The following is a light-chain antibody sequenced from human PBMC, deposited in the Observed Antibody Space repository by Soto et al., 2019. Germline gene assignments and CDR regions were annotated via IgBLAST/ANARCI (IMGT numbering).Light chain of an antibody. Sequence: IQLTQSPSALSASVGDRVTITCRASQSISSYLNWYQQKPGKAPKLLIYAASSVQSGVPSRFSGSGSGKDFTLTISTLQPEDFAPYHCQQRYSFGGGTKV. CDR3: QQRYS. CDR2: AAS. CDR1: QSISSY. J-gene: IGKJ4*01. V-gene: IGKV1-39*01.